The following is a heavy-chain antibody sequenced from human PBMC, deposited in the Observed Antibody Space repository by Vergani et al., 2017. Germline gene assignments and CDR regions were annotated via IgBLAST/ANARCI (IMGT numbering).Heavy chain of an antibody. CDR2: IYWNDDK. J-gene: IGHJ5*02. CDR3: AHGRYCSGGICFSGLGWFDP. Sequence: QITLKESGPTLVKATQTLTLTCTISGSSLSSSGVGVGWIRQPPGKALEWLALIYWNDDKRYSPSQKSRLTITKDTLKNQVVLTMTNMDPVDTATYFCAHGRYCSGGICFSGLGWFDPWGQGTLVTVST. V-gene: IGHV2-5*01. CDR1: GSSLSSSGVG. D-gene: IGHD2-15*01.